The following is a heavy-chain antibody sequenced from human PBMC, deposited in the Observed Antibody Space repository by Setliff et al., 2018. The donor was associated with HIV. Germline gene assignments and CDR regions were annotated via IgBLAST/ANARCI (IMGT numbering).Heavy chain of an antibody. V-gene: IGHV1-2*06. J-gene: IGHJ3*02. CDR1: GYTFTGYY. CDR3: ARPSFGSSSWKNDAFDI. Sequence: ASVQVSCKASGYTFTGYYMHWVRQAPGQGLEWMGRINPNSGGTNYAQKFQGRVTMTRDTSISTAYMELSRLRSDDTAVYYCARPSFGSSSWKNDAFDIWGQGTMVTVSS. CDR2: INPNSGGT. D-gene: IGHD6-13*01.